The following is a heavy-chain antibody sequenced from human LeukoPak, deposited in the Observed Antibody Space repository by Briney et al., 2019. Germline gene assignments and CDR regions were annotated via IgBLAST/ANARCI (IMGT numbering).Heavy chain of an antibody. V-gene: IGHV3-74*01. CDR1: GFTFSNNW. D-gene: IGHD6-13*01. CDR3: ARSIFAAARIDP. J-gene: IGHJ5*02. Sequence: GGSLRLSCVASGFTFSNNWMHWVRQVPGKGLVWVSRINGEGGATTYADSVKGRFTISRDNAKNTLFLQMNSLRVEDTAVYYCARSIFAAARIDPWGQGTLVTVAS. CDR2: INGEGGAT.